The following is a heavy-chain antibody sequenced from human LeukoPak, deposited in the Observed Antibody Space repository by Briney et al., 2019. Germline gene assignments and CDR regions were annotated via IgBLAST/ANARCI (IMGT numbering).Heavy chain of an antibody. CDR2: IYYSGGT. Sequence: SETLSLTCTVSGGSISSSSYYWGWIRQPPGKGLEWIGSIYYSGGTYYNPSLKSRVTISVDTSKSQFSLKLSSVTAADTAVYYCARPQHYYGSGSYERYYYYMDVWGKGTTVTVSS. V-gene: IGHV4-39*01. CDR3: ARPQHYYGSGSYERYYYYMDV. CDR1: GGSISSSSYY. D-gene: IGHD3-10*01. J-gene: IGHJ6*03.